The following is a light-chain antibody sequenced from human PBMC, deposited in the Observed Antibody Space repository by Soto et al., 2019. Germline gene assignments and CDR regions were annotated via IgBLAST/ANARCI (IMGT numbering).Light chain of an antibody. V-gene: IGKV3-11*01. CDR3: QQRNNWPWS. J-gene: IGKJ4*01. CDR2: DTS. Sequence: EIALTQSPATLSLSPGEGATLSCRASHSVSRYLAWYQQRPGQAPRLLIYDTSNRATGIPARFSGSGSGTDFTLTISSLDPEVFAVYYCQQRNNWPWSFGGGTKVEIK. CDR1: HSVSRY.